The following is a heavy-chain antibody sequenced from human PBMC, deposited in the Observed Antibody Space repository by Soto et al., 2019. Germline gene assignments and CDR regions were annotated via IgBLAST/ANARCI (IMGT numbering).Heavy chain of an antibody. CDR2: INPSGGST. D-gene: IGHD6-13*01. Sequence: ASVKVSCKASGYTFTSYYMHWVRQAPGQGLEWMGIINPSGGSTSYAQKFQGRVTMTRDTSTSTVYMELSSLGSEDTAVYYCARDSGSIAAADPTNYYFDYWGQGTLVTVSS. CDR3: ARDSGSIAAADPTNYYFDY. CDR1: GYTFTSYY. V-gene: IGHV1-46*03. J-gene: IGHJ4*02.